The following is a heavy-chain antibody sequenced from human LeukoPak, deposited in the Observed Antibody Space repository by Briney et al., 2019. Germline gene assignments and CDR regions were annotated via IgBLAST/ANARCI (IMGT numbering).Heavy chain of an antibody. Sequence: ASVKVSCKDSGYTFTSYDINWVRQATGQGLEWMGWMNPNSGNTGYAQKFQSRVTMTSNTSISTAYMELSNLRSEDAAVYYCARGARARYCGGGCRHYFDYWGQGTLVTVSS. J-gene: IGHJ4*02. CDR3: ARGARARYCGGGCRHYFDY. D-gene: IGHD2-21*02. CDR2: MNPNSGNT. CDR1: GYTFTSYD. V-gene: IGHV1-8*01.